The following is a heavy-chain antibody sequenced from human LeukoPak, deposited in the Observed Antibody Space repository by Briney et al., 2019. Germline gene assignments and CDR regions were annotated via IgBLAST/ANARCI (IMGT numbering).Heavy chain of an antibody. D-gene: IGHD3-3*01. CDR3: ARGGYDFWSGYLDYFDY. V-gene: IGHV5-51*01. J-gene: IGHJ4*02. CDR1: GYSFTSYW. Sequence: PGESLKISCKGSGYSFTSYWIGWVRQMPGKGLEWMGIIYPGDSDTRYSPSFQGQVTISADKSISTAYLQWSSLKASDTAMYYCARGGYDFWSGYLDYFDYWGQGTLVTVSS. CDR2: IYPGDSDT.